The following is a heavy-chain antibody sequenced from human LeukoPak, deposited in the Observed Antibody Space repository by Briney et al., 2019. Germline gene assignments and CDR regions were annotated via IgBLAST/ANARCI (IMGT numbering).Heavy chain of an antibody. V-gene: IGHV3-48*02. Sequence: GGSLRLSCAASGFTFSSYSMNWVRQAPGKGLEWVSYISSSSSTIYYADSVKGRFTISRDNAKNSLYLQMNSLRDEDTAVYYRARSIDSSGYGFDYWGQGTLVTVSS. CDR1: GFTFSSYS. J-gene: IGHJ4*02. D-gene: IGHD3-22*01. CDR3: ARSIDSSGYGFDY. CDR2: ISSSSSTI.